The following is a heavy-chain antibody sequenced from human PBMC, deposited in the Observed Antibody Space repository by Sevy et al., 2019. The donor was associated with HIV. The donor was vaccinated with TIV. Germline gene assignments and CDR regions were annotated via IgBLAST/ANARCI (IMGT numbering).Heavy chain of an antibody. CDR2: IYSGGST. CDR1: GFTVSSNY. V-gene: IGHV3-53*01. Sequence: GGSLRLSCAASGFTVSSNYMSWVRQAPGKGLEWVSVIYSGGSTYYADSVKGRFTISRDNSKNKLYLQMNSLRAEDTAVYYCARWDCSSTSCSNYYYYGMDVWGQGTTVTVSS. CDR3: ARWDCSSTSCSNYYYYGMDV. J-gene: IGHJ6*02. D-gene: IGHD2-2*01.